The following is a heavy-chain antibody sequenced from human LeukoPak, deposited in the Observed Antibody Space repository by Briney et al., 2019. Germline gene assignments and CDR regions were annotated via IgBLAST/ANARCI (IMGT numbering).Heavy chain of an antibody. J-gene: IGHJ5*02. CDR3: ARNAPPRNWINP. V-gene: IGHV4-59*01. CDR1: GGSISSYY. Sequence: PSETLSLTCTVSGGSISSYYWSWIRQPPGKGLEWIGYIYYTGSTNYNPSLKSRVTISVDTTKNQFSLNLSSVTAADTAVYYCARNAPPRNWINPWGQGTLVTVSS. CDR2: IYYTGST.